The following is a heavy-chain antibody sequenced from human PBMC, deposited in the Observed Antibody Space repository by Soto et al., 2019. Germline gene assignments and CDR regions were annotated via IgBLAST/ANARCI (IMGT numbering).Heavy chain of an antibody. D-gene: IGHD3-3*01. CDR1: GFTFSSYW. J-gene: IGHJ6*03. V-gene: IGHV3-74*01. CDR2: INSDGSST. Sequence: GGSLRLSCAASGFTFSSYWMHWVRQAPGKGLVWVSRINSDGSSTSYADSVKGRFTISRDNAKNTLYLQMNSLRAEDTAVYYCARGNDFWSGYYPSVYYYYYMDVWGKGTTVTVSS. CDR3: ARGNDFWSGYYPSVYYYYYMDV.